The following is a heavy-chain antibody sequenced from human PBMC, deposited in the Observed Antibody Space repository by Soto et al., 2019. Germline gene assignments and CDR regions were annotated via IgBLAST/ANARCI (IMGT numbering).Heavy chain of an antibody. J-gene: IGHJ4*02. CDR3: ASAHYFDSSGYYYPHFDY. Sequence: PSQTLSLTCAISGDSVSTNSATWDWIRQSPSRGLEWLGRTYYRSKWYNDYAVSVKGRITINPDTSNNQLSLQLNSVTPDDTAVYYCASAHYFDSSGYYYPHFDYWGQGTPVTVSS. CDR1: GDSVSTNSAT. CDR2: TYYRSKWYN. D-gene: IGHD3-22*01. V-gene: IGHV6-1*01.